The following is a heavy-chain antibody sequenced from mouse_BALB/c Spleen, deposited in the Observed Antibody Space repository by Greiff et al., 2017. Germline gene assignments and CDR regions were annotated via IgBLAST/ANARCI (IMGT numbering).Heavy chain of an antibody. Sequence: EVQLQESGPGLVKPSQSLSLTCTVTGYSITSDYAWNWIRQFPGNKLEWMGYISYSGSTSYNPSLKSRISITRDTSKNQFFLQLNSVTTEDTATYYCARYMGLRRDYYAMDYWGQGTSVTVSS. CDR2: ISYSGST. D-gene: IGHD2-4*01. CDR3: ARYMGLRRDYYAMDY. CDR1: GYSITSDYA. J-gene: IGHJ4*01. V-gene: IGHV3-2*02.